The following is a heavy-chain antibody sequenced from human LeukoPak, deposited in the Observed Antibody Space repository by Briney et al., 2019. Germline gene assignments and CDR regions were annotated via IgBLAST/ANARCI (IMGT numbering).Heavy chain of an antibody. Sequence: GGSLRLSRAASGFTVSSNYMSWVRQAPGKGLEWVSVIYSGGSTYYADSVKGRFTISRDNSKNTLYLQMNSLRAEDTAVYYCARRRGDGYNFGTIDYWGQGTLVTVSS. V-gene: IGHV3-66*01. D-gene: IGHD5-24*01. CDR2: IYSGGST. J-gene: IGHJ4*02. CDR3: ARRRGDGYNFGTIDY. CDR1: GFTVSSNY.